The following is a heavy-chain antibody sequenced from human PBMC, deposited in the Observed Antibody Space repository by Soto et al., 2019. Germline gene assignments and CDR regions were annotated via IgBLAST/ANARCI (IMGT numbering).Heavy chain of an antibody. CDR2: IYYSGST. D-gene: IGHD3-10*01. J-gene: IGHJ4*02. CDR3: ARVPVIPNFRAPYYYFDY. Sequence: PSETLSLTCTVSGGSISSYYWSWIRQPPGKGLEWIGYIYYSGSTNYNPSLKSRVTISVDTSKNQFSLKLSSVTAADTAVYYCARVPVIPNFRAPYYYFDYWGQGTLVTVSS. V-gene: IGHV4-59*01. CDR1: GGSISSYY.